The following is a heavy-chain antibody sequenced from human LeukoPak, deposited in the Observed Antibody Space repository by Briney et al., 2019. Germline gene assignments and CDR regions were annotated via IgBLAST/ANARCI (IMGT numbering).Heavy chain of an antibody. J-gene: IGHJ4*02. V-gene: IGHV1-18*01. Sequence: ASVKVSCKASCYTFTSYGISWGRQAPGQGLGGIGWISAYNGNTNYAQKLQGRVTMTTGTSTSTAYMELRSLRSDDTAVYYCARDLGVTDYYFDYWGQGTLVTVSS. CDR3: ARDLGVTDYYFDY. D-gene: IGHD2-21*02. CDR1: CYTFTSYG. CDR2: ISAYNGNT.